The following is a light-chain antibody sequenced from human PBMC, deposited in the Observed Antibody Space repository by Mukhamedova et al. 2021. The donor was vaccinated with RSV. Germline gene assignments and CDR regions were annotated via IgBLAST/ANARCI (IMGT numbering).Light chain of an antibody. V-gene: IGKV4-1*01. CDR2: WAS. J-gene: IGKJ5*01. CDR1: QNLLYSSNNKNS. Sequence: GTINCKSSQNLLYSSNNKNSLAWYQQRPGQPPKLLIYWASTRESGVPDRFSGSGSGTAFTLTISSLQAEDVAVYYCQQSYTTPIT. CDR3: QQSYTTPIT.